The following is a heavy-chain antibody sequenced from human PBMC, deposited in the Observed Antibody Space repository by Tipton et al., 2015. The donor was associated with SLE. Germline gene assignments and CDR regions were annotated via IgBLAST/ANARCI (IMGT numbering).Heavy chain of an antibody. D-gene: IGHD6-19*01. CDR2: IYYSGST. CDR1: GGSISSYY. V-gene: IGHV4-59*01. CDR3: ARYGSSGWSYYFDY. Sequence: LRLSCTVSGGSISSYYWSWIRQPPGKGLEWIGYIYYSGSTNYNPSLKSRVTISVDTSKNQFSLKLSSVTAADTAVYYCARYGSSGWSYYFDYWGQGTLVTVSS. J-gene: IGHJ4*02.